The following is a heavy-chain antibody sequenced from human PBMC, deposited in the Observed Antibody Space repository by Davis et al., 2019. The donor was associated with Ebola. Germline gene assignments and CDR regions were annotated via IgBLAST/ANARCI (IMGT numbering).Heavy chain of an antibody. V-gene: IGHV3-30-3*01. J-gene: IGHJ5*02. CDR1: GFTFSTYA. CDR3: ARGYNWFDP. CDR2: ISYDGSNK. Sequence: GESLKISCAASGFTFSTYAMHWVRQAPGKGLEWVAVISYDGSNKYYADSVKGRFTISRDNSKNTLYLQMNSLRDEDTAVYYCARGYNWFDPWGQGTLVTASS.